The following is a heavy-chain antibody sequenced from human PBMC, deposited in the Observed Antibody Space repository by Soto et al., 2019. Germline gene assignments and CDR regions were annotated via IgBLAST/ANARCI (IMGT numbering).Heavy chain of an antibody. J-gene: IGHJ4*02. CDR2: IYYSGST. V-gene: IGHV4-39*01. D-gene: IGHD3-22*01. Sequence: SETLSLTFTVSGCSISISNYYWCWIRQPPGKGLEWIGSIYYSGSTYYNPSLKSRVTISVDTSKNQFSLKLSSVTAADTAVYYCASFNYYDSSGYSDYWGQGTLVTVSS. CDR1: GCSISISNYY. CDR3: ASFNYYDSSGYSDY.